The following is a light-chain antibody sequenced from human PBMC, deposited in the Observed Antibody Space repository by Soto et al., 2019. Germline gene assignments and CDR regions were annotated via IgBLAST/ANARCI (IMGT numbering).Light chain of an antibody. V-gene: IGLV2-8*01. CDR1: SSDVGGYTY. J-gene: IGLJ2*01. CDR2: DVT. CDR3: SSYAGNDIFL. Sequence: QSALTQPPSASGSPGQSVTISCTGTSSDVGGYTYVSWYQQHPGKAPKLLIHDVTERPSGVPDRFSGSRSDSTASLTVSGLQAEDEADYYCSSYAGNDIFLFGGGTKLTVL.